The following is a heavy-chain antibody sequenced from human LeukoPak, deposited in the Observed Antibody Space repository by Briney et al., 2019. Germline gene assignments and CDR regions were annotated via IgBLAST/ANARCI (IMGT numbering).Heavy chain of an antibody. D-gene: IGHD2-2*01. J-gene: IGHJ5*02. CDR2: VSSSGSTI. CDR3: ARGPLHVVVPAATWFDP. V-gene: IGHV3-48*03. Sequence: GGSLRLSCAASGFTFSTYEMNWVRQAPGKGLEWVSYVSSSGSTIYYADSVKGRFTISRDNAKNSLYLQMNSLRAEDTAVYYCARGPLHVVVPAATWFDPWGQGILVTVSS. CDR1: GFTFSTYE.